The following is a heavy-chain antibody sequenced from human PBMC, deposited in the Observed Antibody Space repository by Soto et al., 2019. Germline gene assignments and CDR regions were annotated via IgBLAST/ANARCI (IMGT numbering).Heavy chain of an antibody. CDR1: GFTFSSYS. V-gene: IGHV3-48*01. CDR3: SRGGGRIDY. CDR2: ISSSSSTI. Sequence: EVQLVESGGGLVQPGGSLRLSCAASGFTFSSYSMNWVRQAPGKGLEWVSYISSSSSTIYYADSVKGRFTISRDNAKKPLDLENKHPGAGGTGGDFRSRGGGRIDYWGQGTLVTVSS. D-gene: IGHD3-16*01. J-gene: IGHJ4*02.